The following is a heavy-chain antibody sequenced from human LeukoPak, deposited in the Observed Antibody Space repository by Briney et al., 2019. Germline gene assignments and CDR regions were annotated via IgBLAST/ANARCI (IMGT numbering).Heavy chain of an antibody. CDR1: GYTFTGYY. Sequence: ASVKVSCKASGYTFTGYYLHWVRQAPGQGLEWMGWINPITGGTNYAQRFQGRVTMTRDTSISTVYMELSRLRAEDTAVYYCARVDYYDSSGNFDYWGQGTLVTVSS. CDR2: INPITGGT. V-gene: IGHV1-2*02. D-gene: IGHD3-22*01. CDR3: ARVDYYDSSGNFDY. J-gene: IGHJ4*02.